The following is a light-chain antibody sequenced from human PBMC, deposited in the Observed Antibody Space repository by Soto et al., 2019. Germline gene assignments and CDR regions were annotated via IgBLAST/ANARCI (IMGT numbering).Light chain of an antibody. CDR3: CSFAGNYPVV. J-gene: IGLJ2*01. CDR2: DVA. CDR1: SSDVGDYNY. V-gene: IGLV2-11*01. Sequence: QSVLTQPRSMSGSPGQSVTISCTGPSSDVGDYNYVSWYQQHPGKAPKLIIYDVAKRPSGVPDRFSGSKSGNTASLTISGLQADDEADYYCCSFAGNYPVVLGGGTKVTVL.